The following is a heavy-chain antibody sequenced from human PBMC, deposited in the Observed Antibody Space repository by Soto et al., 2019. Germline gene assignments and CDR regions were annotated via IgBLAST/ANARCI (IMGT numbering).Heavy chain of an antibody. Sequence: QVQLQESGPGLVKPSQTLSLTCTVSGGSISSGDYYWSWIRQPPGKGLEWIGYIYYSGFTYYNPSLNSRLTMSVDTSKNQFSLKLRSVIAADTAVYYCARSDNYVPFDHWGQGTLVTVSS. CDR3: ARSDNYVPFDH. CDR2: IYYSGFT. CDR1: GGSISSGDYY. D-gene: IGHD4-4*01. J-gene: IGHJ4*02. V-gene: IGHV4-30-4*01.